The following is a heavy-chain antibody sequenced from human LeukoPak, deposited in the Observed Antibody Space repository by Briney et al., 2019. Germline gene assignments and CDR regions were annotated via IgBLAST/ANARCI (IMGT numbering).Heavy chain of an antibody. D-gene: IGHD4-23*01. CDR3: ARDYGGNSGSFGY. CDR2: ISSSSSYI. CDR1: GFTFSSYS. J-gene: IGHJ4*02. Sequence: PGGSLRLSCAASGFTFSSYSMNWVRQAPGKGLEWVSSISSSSSYIYYADSVKGRFTISRDNAKNSLYLQMNNLRAEDTAVYYCARDYGGNSGSFGYWGQGTLVTVSS. V-gene: IGHV3-21*01.